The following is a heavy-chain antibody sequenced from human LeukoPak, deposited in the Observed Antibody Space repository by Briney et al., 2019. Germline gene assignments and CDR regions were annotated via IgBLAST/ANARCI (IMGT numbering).Heavy chain of an antibody. CDR3: ARDSLHYVWGSYRYTVSNAFDI. CDR1: GGSISSYY. CDR2: IYYSRST. Sequence: SETLSLTCTVSGGSISSYYWSWIRQPPGKGLGWIGYIYYSRSTNYNPSLKSRVTISVDTSKNQFSLKLSSVTAADTAVYYCARDSLHYVWGSYRYTVSNAFDIWGQGTMVTVSS. V-gene: IGHV4-59*12. D-gene: IGHD3-16*02. J-gene: IGHJ3*02.